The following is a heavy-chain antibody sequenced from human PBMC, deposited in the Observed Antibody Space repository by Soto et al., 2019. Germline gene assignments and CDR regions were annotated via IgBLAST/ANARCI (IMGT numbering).Heavy chain of an antibody. V-gene: IGHV3-21*01. CDR3: ARDHDEYSYGPIDY. D-gene: IGHD5-18*01. Sequence: GGSLRLSCAASGFTFSSYSMNWVRQAPGKGLEWVSSISSSSSYIYYADSVKGRFTISRDNAKNSLYLQMNSLRAEDTAVYYCARDHDEYSYGPIDYWGQGTLVTVSS. CDR1: GFTFSSYS. CDR2: ISSSSSYI. J-gene: IGHJ4*02.